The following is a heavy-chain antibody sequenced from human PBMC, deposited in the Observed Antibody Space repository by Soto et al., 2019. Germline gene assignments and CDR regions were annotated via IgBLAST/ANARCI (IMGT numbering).Heavy chain of an antibody. CDR2: IYYSGST. CDR1: GGSVSIGSYY. CDR3: ARDLVDAYCSSTSCYPGYYYGMDV. Sequence: PSETLSLTCTVSGGSVSIGSYYWSWIRQPPGKGLEWIGYIYYSGSTNYNPSLKSRVTISVDTSKNQFSLKLSSVTAADTAVYYCARDLVDAYCSSTSCYPGYYYGMDVWGQGTTVTVSS. J-gene: IGHJ6*02. V-gene: IGHV4-61*01. D-gene: IGHD2-2*01.